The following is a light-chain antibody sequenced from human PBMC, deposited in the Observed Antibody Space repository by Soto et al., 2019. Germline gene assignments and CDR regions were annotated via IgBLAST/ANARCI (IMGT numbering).Light chain of an antibody. V-gene: IGKV3-15*01. CDR2: GAS. CDR3: QQYNNWPPWT. CDR1: QSVSSN. J-gene: IGKJ1*01. Sequence: MTQSPSTLSGSVGDRVTITCRASQSVSSNLAWYQQKPGQAPRLLIYGASTRATGIPARFSGSGSGTEFTLTISSLQSEDFAVYYCQQYNNWPPWTFGQGTKVDI.